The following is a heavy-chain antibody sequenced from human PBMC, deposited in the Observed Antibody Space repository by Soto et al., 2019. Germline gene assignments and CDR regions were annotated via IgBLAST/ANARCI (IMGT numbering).Heavy chain of an antibody. V-gene: IGHV4-30-4*01. CDR2: VYYTGSA. Sequence: PSETLSLTCTVSGASIRSTDYYWRWIRQAPGKGLEWIGYVYYTGSAYYNPSLMSRLTISVDTSENQFSLKLTSVTAAETAVYYCVRTAREGAVAPHWFDRWGQGTQVTVSS. J-gene: IGHJ5*02. D-gene: IGHD2-21*02. CDR1: GASIRSTDYY. CDR3: VRTAREGAVAPHWFDR.